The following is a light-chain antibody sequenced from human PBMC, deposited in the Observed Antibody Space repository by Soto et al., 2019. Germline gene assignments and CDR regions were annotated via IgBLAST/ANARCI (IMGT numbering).Light chain of an antibody. CDR1: QSVLYSSNNKNY. CDR3: HQFYILPFT. V-gene: IGKV4-1*01. J-gene: IGKJ3*01. CDR2: WAS. Sequence: DIVMTQSPDSLPVSLGERSTINCKSSQSVLYSSNNKNYLAWFQHKPGQPPKLLMYWASTRESGVPDRFSGSGSGTDFTLTISSLQAADVAVYYCHQFYILPFTFGPGPKVEIK.